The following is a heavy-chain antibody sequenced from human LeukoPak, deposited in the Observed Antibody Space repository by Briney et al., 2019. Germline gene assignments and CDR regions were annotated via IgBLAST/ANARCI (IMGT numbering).Heavy chain of an antibody. V-gene: IGHV3-21*04. J-gene: IGHJ6*03. Sequence: GGSLRLSSAASGFTFSSYIMNSVRQAPGKGLEWVSSISSSSGYIYCADSMKGRFTISRDNSKNTLYLQKNSLRAEDTAIDYCAKDLGRRSSGYDYYYIDVWGKGTTVTVSS. D-gene: IGHD5-12*01. CDR2: ISSSSGYI. CDR1: GFTFSSYI. CDR3: AKDLGRRSSGYDYYYIDV.